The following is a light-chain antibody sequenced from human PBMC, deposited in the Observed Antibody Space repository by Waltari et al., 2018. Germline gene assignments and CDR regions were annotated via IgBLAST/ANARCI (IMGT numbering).Light chain of an antibody. CDR1: SRDVGGYNY. CDR2: DVS. CDR3: SSYTSSIVV. V-gene: IGLV2-14*03. J-gene: IGLJ2*01. Sequence: QSALTQSASVSGSPGQSITISCTGTSRDVGGYNYFSWYQQHPGKAPKLMIYDVSNRPSGVSNRFSGSKSGNTASLTISGLQAEDEADYYCSSYTSSIVVFGGGTKLTVL.